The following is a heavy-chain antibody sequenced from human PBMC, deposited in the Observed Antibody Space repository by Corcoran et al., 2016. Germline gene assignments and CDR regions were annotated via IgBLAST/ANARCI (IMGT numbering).Heavy chain of an antibody. CDR1: GYTFTSYG. D-gene: IGHD3-3*01. CDR3: ARDRSYDFWSVYKRPFDY. CDR2: ISAYNGNT. J-gene: IGHJ4*02. Sequence: QVQLVQSGAEVKKPGASVKVSCKASGYTFTSYGISWVRQAPGQGLEWMGWISAYNGNTNYAQKLQGRVTMTTDTSTSTAYMELRSLRSDDTAVYYCARDRSYDFWSVYKRPFDYWGQGTLVTVSS. V-gene: IGHV1-18*01.